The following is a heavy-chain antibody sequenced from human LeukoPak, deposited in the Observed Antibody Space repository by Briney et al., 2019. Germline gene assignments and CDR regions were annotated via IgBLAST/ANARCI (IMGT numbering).Heavy chain of an antibody. V-gene: IGHV3-23*01. D-gene: IGHD3-9*01. CDR1: GFTFTSYA. Sequence: EPGGSLKLSCAASGFTFTSYAMSWVRQAPGKGLEWVSAISGSGGSTYYADSVKGRFTISRDNSKNTLYLQMNSLRAEDTAVYYCAVYYDVLTGYAPVDYWGQGTLVTVSS. J-gene: IGHJ4*02. CDR2: ISGSGGST. CDR3: AVYYDVLTGYAPVDY.